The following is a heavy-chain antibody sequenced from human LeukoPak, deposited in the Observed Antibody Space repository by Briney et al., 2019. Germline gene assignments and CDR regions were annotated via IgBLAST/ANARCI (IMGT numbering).Heavy chain of an antibody. V-gene: IGHV4-59*12. CDR1: GGSISSYY. J-gene: IGHJ6*03. Sequence: PSETLSLTCTVSGGSISSYYWSWIRQPPGKGLEWIGYIYYSGSTNYNPSLKSRVTISVDTSKNQFSLKLSSVTAADTAVYYCARRHSSSWYRDYYYYYYMDVWGKGTTVTVSS. CDR3: ARRHSSSWYRDYYYYYYMDV. D-gene: IGHD6-13*01. CDR2: IYYSGST.